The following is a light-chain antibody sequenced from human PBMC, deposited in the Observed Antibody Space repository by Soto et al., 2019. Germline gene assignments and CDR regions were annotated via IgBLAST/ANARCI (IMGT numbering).Light chain of an antibody. V-gene: IGLV2-14*03. CDR1: SSDVGGSNY. Sequence: QSALTQPASVSGSPGQSITISCTGASSDVGGSNYVSWYQQHPGKAPKLMIYDVSNRPSGVSNRFSGSKSGNTASLTISGLRAEDEDDYYCGSYSSSSTLYVFGSGTKLTVL. CDR2: DVS. CDR3: GSYSSSSTLYV. J-gene: IGLJ1*01.